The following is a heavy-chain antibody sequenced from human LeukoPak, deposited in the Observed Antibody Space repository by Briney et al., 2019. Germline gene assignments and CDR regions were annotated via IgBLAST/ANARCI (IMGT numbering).Heavy chain of an antibody. J-gene: IGHJ6*02. D-gene: IGHD3-10*01. CDR1: GGSISSSNW. V-gene: IGHV4-4*02. CDR2: IYHSGST. CDR3: ARDPRYGSGSYYYGMDV. Sequence: SETLSLTCAVSGGSISSSNWWSWVRQPPGKGLEWIGEIYHSGSTNYNPSLKSRVTISVDKSKNQFSLKLSSVTAADTAVYYCARDPRYGSGSYYYGMDVWGQGTTVAVSS.